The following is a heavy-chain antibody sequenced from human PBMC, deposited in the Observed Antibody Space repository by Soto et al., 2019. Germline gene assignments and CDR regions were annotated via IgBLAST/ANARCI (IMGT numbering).Heavy chain of an antibody. J-gene: IGHJ4*02. D-gene: IGHD6-19*01. CDR2: IIPIFGTA. Sequence: QVHLVQSGAEVKKPGSSVKVSCKASGGTFRSYAISWVRQAPGQGLEWMGGIIPIFGTANYVQKFQGRVKIAADESTSTDYMELSSLQSEDTAVCYCASSADSSGWYYFEYWGQGTRVTVSS. CDR3: ASSADSSGWYYFEY. V-gene: IGHV1-69*12. CDR1: GGTFRSYA.